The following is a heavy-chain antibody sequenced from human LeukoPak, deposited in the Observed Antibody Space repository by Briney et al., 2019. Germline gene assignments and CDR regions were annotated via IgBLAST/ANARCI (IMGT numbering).Heavy chain of an antibody. Sequence: GASVKVSCKASGYTFTSYYMHWVRQAPGQGLEWMGIINPSGGSTSYAQKFQGRVTITADKSTSTAYMELSSLRSEDTAVYYCARDNGRGELTGAFDIWGQGTMVTVSS. J-gene: IGHJ3*02. V-gene: IGHV1-46*01. CDR2: INPSGGST. CDR1: GYTFTSYY. CDR3: ARDNGRGELTGAFDI. D-gene: IGHD1-26*01.